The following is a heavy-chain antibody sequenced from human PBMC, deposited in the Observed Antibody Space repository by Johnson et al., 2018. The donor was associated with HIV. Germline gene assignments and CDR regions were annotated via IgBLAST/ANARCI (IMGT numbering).Heavy chain of an antibody. CDR2: INWNGGST. J-gene: IGHJ3*02. D-gene: IGHD3-22*01. CDR3: ARVSSNGDSSGLVDVFDI. V-gene: IGHV3-20*04. Sequence: VQLVESGGGVVRPGGSLRLSCAASGFTFDDYGMSWVRQAPGKGLEWVSGINWNGGSTGYADSVEGRLTISRDNVKKSLYLHMNSLRAEDTALYYCARVSSNGDSSGLVDVFDIWGQGTMVTVSS. CDR1: GFTFDDYG.